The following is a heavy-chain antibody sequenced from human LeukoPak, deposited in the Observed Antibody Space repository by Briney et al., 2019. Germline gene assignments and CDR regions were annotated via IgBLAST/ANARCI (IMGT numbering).Heavy chain of an antibody. Sequence: GGSLRLSCAASGFTFSSYAMSWVRQAPGKGLEWVSAISGSGGSTYYADSVKGRFTISRGNSKNTLYLQMNSLRAEDTAVYYCAKAIAVAGTYDYWGQGTLVTVSS. V-gene: IGHV3-23*01. D-gene: IGHD6-19*01. CDR2: ISGSGGST. CDR1: GFTFSSYA. J-gene: IGHJ4*02. CDR3: AKAIAVAGTYDY.